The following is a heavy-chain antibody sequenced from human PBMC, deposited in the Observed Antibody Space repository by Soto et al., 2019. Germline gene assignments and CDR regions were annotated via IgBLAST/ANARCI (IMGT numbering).Heavy chain of an antibody. J-gene: IGHJ2*01. V-gene: IGHV4-4*02. CDR1: GGSISSSNW. D-gene: IGHD3-22*01. CDR2: IYHSGST. CDR3: ASQGYSSGYRLRWYFDL. Sequence: QVQLQESGPGLVKPSGTLSLTCAVSGGSISSSNWWSWVRQPPGKGLEWIGEIYHSGSTNYNPSLKSRVTISVDKSKNQFSLKLSSVAAADTAVYYCASQGYSSGYRLRWYFDLWGRGTLVTVSS.